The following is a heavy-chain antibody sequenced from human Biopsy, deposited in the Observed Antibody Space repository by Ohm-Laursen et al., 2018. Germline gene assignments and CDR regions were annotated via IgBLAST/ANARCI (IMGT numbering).Heavy chain of an antibody. J-gene: IGHJ6*02. CDR2: ITGSSSTI. V-gene: IGHV3-48*03. Sequence: SLRLSCAASEFALNTYEMNWVRQAPGKGLEWISYITGSSSTIYYADSVKGRFTISRDNAKNSLYLQMNSLRAEDTAVYYCTRLAYYYYYGMDVWGQGTTVTVSS. CDR3: TRLAYYYYYGMDV. D-gene: IGHD2-21*01. CDR1: EFALNTYE.